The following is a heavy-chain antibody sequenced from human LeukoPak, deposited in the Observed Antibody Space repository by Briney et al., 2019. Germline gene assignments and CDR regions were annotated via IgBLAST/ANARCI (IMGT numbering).Heavy chain of an antibody. V-gene: IGHV3-21*01. J-gene: IGHJ3*02. CDR3: ARDSALASWFGEYSTADAFDI. D-gene: IGHD3-10*01. CDR1: GFTLSSYS. CDR2: ISSSSSYI. Sequence: GGSLRLSCAASGFTLSSYSMNWVRQAPGKGLEWVSSISSSSSYIYYADSVKGRFTISRDNAKNSLYLQMNSLRAEDTAVYYCARDSALASWFGEYSTADAFDIWGQGTMVTVSS.